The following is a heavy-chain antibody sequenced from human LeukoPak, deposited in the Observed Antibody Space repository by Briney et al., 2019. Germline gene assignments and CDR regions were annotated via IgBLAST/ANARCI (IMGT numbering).Heavy chain of an antibody. CDR2: ISGSGGST. V-gene: IGHV3-23*01. J-gene: IGHJ1*01. Sequence: GGSLRLSCAASGFTFSSYAMSWVRQAPGKGLEWVSAISGSGGSTYYADSVKGRFTISRDNSKNTLYLQMNSLRAEDTTVYYCAKGGEMATIYEYFQHWGQGTLVTVSS. D-gene: IGHD5-24*01. CDR1: GFTFSSYA. CDR3: AKGGEMATIYEYFQH.